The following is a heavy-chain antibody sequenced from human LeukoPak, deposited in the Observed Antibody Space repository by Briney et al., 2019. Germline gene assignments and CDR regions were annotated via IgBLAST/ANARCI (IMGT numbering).Heavy chain of an antibody. D-gene: IGHD1-7*01. CDR1: GGTFSSYA. V-gene: IGHV1-69*13. Sequence: GASVKVSCKASGGTFSSYAISWVRQAPGQGLEWMGGIIPIFGTANYAQKFQGRVTITADVSTSTAYMELSSLRSEDTAVYYCARGNYTYYYYGMDVWGQGTTVTVSS. J-gene: IGHJ6*02. CDR3: ARGNYTYYYYGMDV. CDR2: IIPIFGTA.